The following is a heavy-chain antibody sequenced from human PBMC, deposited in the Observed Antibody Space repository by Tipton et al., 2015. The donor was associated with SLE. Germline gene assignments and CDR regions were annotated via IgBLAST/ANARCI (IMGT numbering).Heavy chain of an antibody. CDR3: ARGDYLAAFDA. D-gene: IGHD3-16*01. CDR2: VRNAGTFDGSNK. J-gene: IGHJ3*01. V-gene: IGHV3-30*14. Sequence: SLRLSCAASGFTFSNYAMSWVRQSPGKGLEWVSFVRNAGTFDGSNKYYADSVRGRFTISRDDSKNTLYLQMNRLRPEDTAMYFCARGDYLAAFDAWGQGKMVIVSS. CDR1: GFTFSNYA.